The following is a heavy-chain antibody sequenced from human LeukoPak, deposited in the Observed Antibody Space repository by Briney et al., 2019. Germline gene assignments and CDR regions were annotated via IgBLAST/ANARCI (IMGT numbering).Heavy chain of an antibody. Sequence: GGSLRLPCAASGFTFSSYSMNWVRQAPGKGLEWVSYISSSSSTIYYADSVKGRFTISRDNAKNSLYLQMNSLRAEDTAVYYCAKDPARYSYYDILTGYYAPYYFDYWGQGTLVTVSS. CDR2: ISSSSSTI. CDR3: AKDPARYSYYDILTGYYAPYYFDY. V-gene: IGHV3-48*01. J-gene: IGHJ4*02. CDR1: GFTFSSYS. D-gene: IGHD3-9*01.